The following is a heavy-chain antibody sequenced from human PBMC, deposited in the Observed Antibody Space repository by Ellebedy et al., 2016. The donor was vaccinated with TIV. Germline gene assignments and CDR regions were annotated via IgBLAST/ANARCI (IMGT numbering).Heavy chain of an antibody. CDR2: IYYSGST. CDR3: ARDPFTYSGSYYGAFDY. Sequence: SETLSLTCTVSGGSVSSGSYYWSWIRQSPGKGLEWIGYIYYSGSTSYNPSLKSRVTMSLDTSKNQFSLKLSSVTAADTAVYYCARDPFTYSGSYYGAFDYWGQGTLVTVSS. J-gene: IGHJ4*02. V-gene: IGHV4-61*01. D-gene: IGHD1-26*01. CDR1: GGSVSSGSYY.